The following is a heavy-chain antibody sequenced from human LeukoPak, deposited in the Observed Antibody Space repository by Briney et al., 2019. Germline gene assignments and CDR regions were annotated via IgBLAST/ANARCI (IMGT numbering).Heavy chain of an antibody. Sequence: SETLSLTCTVSGGSISRYYWRWIRQPPGKGLEWMGYIYYSGSTNYNPSLKRRVTISVETSKNQFSLQLGSVTAADTAVYYWARHDDSNGYYYFWLDYWGQGTLVTVSS. V-gene: IGHV4-59*08. J-gene: IGHJ4*02. CDR3: ARHDDSNGYYYFWLDY. CDR2: IYYSGST. CDR1: GGSISRYY. D-gene: IGHD3-22*01.